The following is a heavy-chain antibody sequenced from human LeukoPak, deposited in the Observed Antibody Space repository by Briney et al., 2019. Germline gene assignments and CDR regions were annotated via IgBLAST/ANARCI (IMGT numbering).Heavy chain of an antibody. CDR3: ARGNGVVGVVVAANFDY. V-gene: IGHV4-61*02. D-gene: IGHD2-15*01. CDR1: GGSISSGSYY. CDR2: IYTSGST. Sequence: PSETLSLTCTVSGGSISSGSYYWSWIRQPAGKGLEWIGRIYTSGSTNYNPSLKSRVTISIDTSKNQFSLKLSSVTAADTAVYYCARGNGVVGVVVAANFDYWGQGTLVTVSS. J-gene: IGHJ4*02.